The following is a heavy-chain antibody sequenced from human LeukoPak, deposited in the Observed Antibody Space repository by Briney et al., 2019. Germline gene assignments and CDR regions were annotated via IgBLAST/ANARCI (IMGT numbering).Heavy chain of an antibody. CDR2: IHYSGST. D-gene: IGHD1-26*01. J-gene: IGHJ5*02. CDR3: ARSEGAGDWFDP. Sequence: PSETLSLTCTVSGGSISSYYWSWIRQPPGKGLEWIGYIHYSGSTNYNPSLKSRVTISVDTSKNQFSLKLSSVTAADTAVYYCARSEGAGDWFDPWGQGTLVTVSS. V-gene: IGHV4-59*08. CDR1: GGSISSYY.